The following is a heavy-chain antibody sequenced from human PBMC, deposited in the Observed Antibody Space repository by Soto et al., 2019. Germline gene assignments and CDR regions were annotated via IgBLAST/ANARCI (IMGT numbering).Heavy chain of an antibody. V-gene: IGHV3-33*01. CDR2: IWYDGSNK. Sequence: LRLSCAASGFTFSSYGMHWVRQAPGKGLEWVAVIWYDGSNKYYADSVKGRFTISRDNSKNTLYLQMNSLRAEDTAVYYCARDPYDFWSGYPTYYMDVWGKGTTVTVSS. CDR1: GFTFSSYG. CDR3: ARDPYDFWSGYPTYYMDV. D-gene: IGHD3-3*01. J-gene: IGHJ6*03.